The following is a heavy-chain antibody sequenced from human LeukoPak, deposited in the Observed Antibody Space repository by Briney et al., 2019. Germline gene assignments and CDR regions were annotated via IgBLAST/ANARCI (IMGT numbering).Heavy chain of an antibody. CDR1: GFTVSSNY. D-gene: IGHD3-22*01. V-gene: IGHV3-66*01. J-gene: IGHJ4*02. Sequence: GGSLRLSCAASGFTVSSNYMSWVHQAPGKGLEWVSVIYSGGSTYYADSVKGRFTFSRDNSKNTLYLQMGSLRAEDMAVYYCARGSRNHYDGSGYYYYWGQGTLVTVSS. CDR3: ARGSRNHYDGSGYYYY. CDR2: IYSGGST.